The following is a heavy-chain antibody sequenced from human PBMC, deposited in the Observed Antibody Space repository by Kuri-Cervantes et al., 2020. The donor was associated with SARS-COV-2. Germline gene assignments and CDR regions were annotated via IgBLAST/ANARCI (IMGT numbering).Heavy chain of an antibody. CDR3: ARASVRGIIITYHSYGMDV. J-gene: IGHJ6*02. D-gene: IGHD3-10*01. CDR2: INPNSGGT. Sequence: ASVKVSCKASGYTFTGYYMRWVRRAPGQGLEWMGWINPNSGGTNYAQKFQGWVTMTRDTSISTAYMELSRLRSDDTAVYYCARASVRGIIITYHSYGMDVWGQGTTVTVSS. CDR1: GYTFTGYY. V-gene: IGHV1-2*04.